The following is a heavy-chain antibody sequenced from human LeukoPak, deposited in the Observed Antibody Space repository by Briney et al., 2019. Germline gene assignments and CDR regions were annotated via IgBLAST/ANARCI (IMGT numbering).Heavy chain of an antibody. CDR2: ISWNSGII. V-gene: IGHV3-9*01. J-gene: IGHJ4*02. CDR3: AKGIYGSGSYFNN. D-gene: IGHD3-10*01. CDR1: GFRFDDYA. Sequence: HAGGSLRLSCAASGFRFDDYAMHWVRQAPGKGLEWDSGISWNSGIIGYADSVEGRFTISRDNAKNSLYLQMNSLRAEDTALYYCAKGIYGSGSYFNNWGQGTLVTVSS.